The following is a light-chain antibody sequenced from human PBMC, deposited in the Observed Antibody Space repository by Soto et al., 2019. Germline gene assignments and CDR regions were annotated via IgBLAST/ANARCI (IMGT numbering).Light chain of an antibody. CDR3: SSYASSNTYV. CDR1: SSDVGGYNY. V-gene: IGLV2-14*01. CDR2: EVS. Sequence: QSVLTQPASVSGSPGQSITISCTGTSSDVGGYNYVSWYQQHPGKAPKLMIYEVSNRASGVSNRFSGSKSGNTASLTISGLQAEDEADYYCSSYASSNTYVFGTGTKLTVL. J-gene: IGLJ1*01.